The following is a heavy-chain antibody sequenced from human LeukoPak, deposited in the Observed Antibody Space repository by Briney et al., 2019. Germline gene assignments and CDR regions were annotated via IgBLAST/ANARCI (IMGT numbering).Heavy chain of an antibody. CDR3: ARLICGGGDCGGVGAFDI. D-gene: IGHD2-21*02. Sequence: PGGSLRLSCAASGFTFSSYSMNWVRQAPGKGLEGVSSISSSSSYIYYADSVKGRFTISRDNAKNSLYLQTNSLRAEDTAVYYCARLICGGGDCGGVGAFDIWGQGTMVTVSS. J-gene: IGHJ3*02. CDR2: ISSSSSYI. V-gene: IGHV3-21*04. CDR1: GFTFSSYS.